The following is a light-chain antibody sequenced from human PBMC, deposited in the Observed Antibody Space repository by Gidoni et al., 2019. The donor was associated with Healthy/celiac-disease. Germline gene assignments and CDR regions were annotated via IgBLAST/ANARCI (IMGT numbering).Light chain of an antibody. CDR1: QGISVW. J-gene: IGKJ1*01. CDR3: QQSNSFPWT. CDR2: TAS. V-gene: IGKV1-12*01. Sequence: DIQMTQSPSSVSASVGDRVTITCRASQGISVWLAWYQQRPGKAPKLLIYTASTLESGVPSRFSVSGSGTDFTLTISSLQPEDFATYYCQQSNSFPWTFGQGTKVEI.